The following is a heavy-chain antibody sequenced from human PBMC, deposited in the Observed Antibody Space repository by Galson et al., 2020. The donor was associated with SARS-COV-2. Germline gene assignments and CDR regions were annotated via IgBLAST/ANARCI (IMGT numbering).Heavy chain of an antibody. V-gene: IGHV3-13*01. Sequence: GGSLRLSCAASGFTFTNYAMHWVRQATGKGLEWVSAIGTAGDTYYPGSVKGRFTISRENAKNSLYLQMNSLRAGDTAVYYCARGRVRFLEWSLISGLMDVWGKGTTVTVSS. CDR3: ARGRVRFLEWSLISGLMDV. CDR1: GFTFTNYA. D-gene: IGHD3-3*01. CDR2: IGTAGDT. J-gene: IGHJ6*03.